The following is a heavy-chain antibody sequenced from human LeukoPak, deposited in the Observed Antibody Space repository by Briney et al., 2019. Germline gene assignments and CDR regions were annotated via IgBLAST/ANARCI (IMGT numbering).Heavy chain of an antibody. CDR2: ISGSGSDL. Sequence: GGSLRLSCVACGFSFSGYYMSWIHQAPGRGLEWISYISGSGSDLYYADSVKGRFTISRDNANNSLYLQMNSLRAEDTAVYYCARSIGCYYTMDVWGQGTTVTVSS. CDR1: GFSFSGYY. CDR3: ARSIGCYYTMDV. J-gene: IGHJ6*02. V-gene: IGHV3-11*01. D-gene: IGHD2-2*01.